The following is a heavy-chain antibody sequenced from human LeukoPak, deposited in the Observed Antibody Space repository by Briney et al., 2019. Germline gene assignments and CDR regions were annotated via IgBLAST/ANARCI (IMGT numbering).Heavy chain of an antibody. CDR3: VRGVGVSRFNYFDP. D-gene: IGHD6-13*01. Sequence: PGGSLTLSCAASGFTFSSFGMHWVRQAPGKGLEWVAAIWYDASNKYYADSVKGRFTISRDNSKNTLFLQMNSLRDDDTAVYYCVRGVGVSRFNYFDPWGQGTLVIVSS. J-gene: IGHJ5*02. CDR1: GFTFSSFG. CDR2: IWYDASNK. V-gene: IGHV3-33*01.